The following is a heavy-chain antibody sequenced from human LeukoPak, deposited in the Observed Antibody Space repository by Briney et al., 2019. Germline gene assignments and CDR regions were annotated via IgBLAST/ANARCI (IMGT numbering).Heavy chain of an antibody. CDR1: GGSFSGYY. D-gene: IGHD3-10*01. V-gene: IGHV4-34*01. Sequence: PSETLSLTCAVYGGSFSGYYWNWIRQPPGKGLEWIEEINHSGRTNYNPSLKSRVTISVDTSKKQFSLKLSSVTAADTAVYYCARGVDYYGVWGQGTLVTVSS. CDR2: INHSGRT. J-gene: IGHJ4*02. CDR3: ARGVDYYGV.